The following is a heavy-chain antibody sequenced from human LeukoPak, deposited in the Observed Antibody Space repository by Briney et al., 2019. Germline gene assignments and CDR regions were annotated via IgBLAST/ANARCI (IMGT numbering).Heavy chain of an antibody. Sequence: ASVKVSCKAFGYTFTSHGISWVRQAPGQGLEWMGWISTYNGNTNYAQKFQGRVTMTTDTSTSTAYVELRSLRSDDTAVYYCARVAFAVAGNWFDPWGQGTLVTVSS. CDR3: ARVAFAVAGNWFDP. CDR1: GYTFTSHG. CDR2: ISTYNGNT. J-gene: IGHJ5*02. V-gene: IGHV1-18*01. D-gene: IGHD6-19*01.